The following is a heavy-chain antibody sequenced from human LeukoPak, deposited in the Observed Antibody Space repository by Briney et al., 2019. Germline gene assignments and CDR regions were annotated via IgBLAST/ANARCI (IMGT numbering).Heavy chain of an antibody. CDR2: IKQDGSEK. J-gene: IGHJ4*02. Sequence: AGGSLRLSCAASGFTFSNYWMSWVRQPPGKGLEWVANIKQDGSEKYYVDSVKGRFTITRDNAKNSLYLQMNSLRAEDTAVYYCARNPGVGSSWYRLHYWGQGTLVTVSS. CDR3: ARNPGVGSSWYRLHY. D-gene: IGHD6-13*01. V-gene: IGHV3-7*01. CDR1: GFTFSNYW.